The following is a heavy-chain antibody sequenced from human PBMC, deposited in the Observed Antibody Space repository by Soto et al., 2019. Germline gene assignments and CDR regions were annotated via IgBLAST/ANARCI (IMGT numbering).Heavy chain of an antibody. V-gene: IGHV3-13*04. J-gene: IGHJ5*02. CDR3: ARGALGFDP. CDR2: IGTSGDT. Sequence: EVQVVESGGGLVQPGGSLRLSCEASGFTFSRYDMHWVRQATGRGLEWVSGIGTSGDTYYAGSVKGRFTISRENAKNSVYLQMNSLRAGDTAVYYCARGALGFDPWGQGTLVAVSS. CDR1: GFTFSRYD. D-gene: IGHD6-6*01.